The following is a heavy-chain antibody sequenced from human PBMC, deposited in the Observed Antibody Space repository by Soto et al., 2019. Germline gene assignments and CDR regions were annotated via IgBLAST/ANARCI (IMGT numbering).Heavy chain of an antibody. CDR2: ISATGGST. Sequence: GVLRVSCAASGFKFKNYSMNWVPQAPGKGLEWVATISATGGSTYYADSVKGRFTISRDNSKNTLYLQMNGLRVEDTAVYYCAKDRLAGNFDYWGQGTQVTVSS. CDR3: AKDRLAGNFDY. V-gene: IGHV3-23*01. CDR1: GFKFKNYS. J-gene: IGHJ4*02.